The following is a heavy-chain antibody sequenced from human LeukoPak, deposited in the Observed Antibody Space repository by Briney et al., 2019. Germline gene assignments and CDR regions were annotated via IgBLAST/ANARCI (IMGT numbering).Heavy chain of an antibody. CDR2: IYPADSDI. CDR3: ASQEYCSGGSCYTWFDP. CDR1: GYSINNYW. D-gene: IGHD2-15*01. J-gene: IGHJ5*02. Sequence: PGESLQISCKGSGYSINNYWIGWVRQMPGKGLEWMGIIYPADSDIRYSPSFQGQVTISADKSISTAYLQWSSLKASDTAMYYCASQEYCSGGSCYTWFDPWGQGTLVIVSS. V-gene: IGHV5-51*01.